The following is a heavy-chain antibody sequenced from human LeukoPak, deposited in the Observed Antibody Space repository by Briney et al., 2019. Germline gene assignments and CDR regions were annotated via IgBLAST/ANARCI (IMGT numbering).Heavy chain of an antibody. J-gene: IGHJ3*02. CDR2: ISGSGGST. CDR1: GFTFSDYY. CDR3: LYYDFWSGHYTGAFDI. Sequence: QPGGSLRLSCAASGFTFSDYYMSWIRQAPGKGLEWVSAISGSGGSTYYADSVKGRFTISRDNSKNTLYLQMNSLRAEDTAVYYCLYYDFWSGHYTGAFDIWGQGTMVTVSS. D-gene: IGHD3-3*01. V-gene: IGHV3-23*01.